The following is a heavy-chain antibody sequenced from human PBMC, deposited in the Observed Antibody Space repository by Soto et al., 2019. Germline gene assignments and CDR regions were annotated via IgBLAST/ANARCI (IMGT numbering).Heavy chain of an antibody. J-gene: IGHJ4*02. Sequence: ASVKVSCKASGYSFINYAMFWVRQAPGQRLAWMGWINAANVNTKYSQNFQGRVTITRDTLANTAYMELSSLRSEDTAVYYCARGQSSGWTALDYWGQGALVTVSS. D-gene: IGHD6-25*01. CDR2: INAANVNT. CDR3: ARGQSSGWTALDY. CDR1: GYSFINYA. V-gene: IGHV1-3*01.